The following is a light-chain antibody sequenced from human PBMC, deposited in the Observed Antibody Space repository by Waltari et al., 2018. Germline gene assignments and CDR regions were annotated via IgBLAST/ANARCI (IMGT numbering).Light chain of an antibody. J-gene: IGKJ2*01. CDR1: QSLLHKDGKTY. CDR2: EVS. Sequence: DILMTQSPLSLSVTPGHPASISCKSTQSLLHKDGKTYFYWYLQKPGQPPRLLIYEVSKRFSGVPDRFSGSGTGTDFTLEIKRVEAEDVGVYYCRQSIQPPYTFGQGTKLEI. CDR3: RQSIQPPYT. V-gene: IGKV2D-29*01.